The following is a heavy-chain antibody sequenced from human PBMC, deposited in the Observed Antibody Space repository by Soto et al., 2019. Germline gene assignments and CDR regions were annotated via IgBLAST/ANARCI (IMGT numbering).Heavy chain of an antibody. CDR2: IRSKANSYAT. Sequence: GGSLRLSCAASGFTFSGSAMHWVRQASGKGLEWVGRIRSKANSYATAYAASVKGRFTISRDDSKNTAYLQMNSLKTEDTAVYYCTMRRIDGSGSPVWGQGTLVTVSS. D-gene: IGHD6-19*01. V-gene: IGHV3-73*01. CDR3: TMRRIDGSGSPV. J-gene: IGHJ4*02. CDR1: GFTFSGSA.